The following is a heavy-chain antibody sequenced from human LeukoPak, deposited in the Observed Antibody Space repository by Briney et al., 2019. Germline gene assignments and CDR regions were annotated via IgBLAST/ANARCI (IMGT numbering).Heavy chain of an antibody. CDR3: ARPREYRRTWYFDL. D-gene: IGHD2/OR15-2a*01. J-gene: IGHJ2*01. V-gene: IGHV4-4*08. CDR1: GDSFSPFY. Sequence: SETLSLTCTVSGDSFSPFYWSWIRQPPGKGLEWIGYINSGSTDYNPSLKSRVTMSVDMSKRQFSLGLRSVTAADTAVYYCARPREYRRTWYFDLWGRGTLVTVSA. CDR2: INSGST.